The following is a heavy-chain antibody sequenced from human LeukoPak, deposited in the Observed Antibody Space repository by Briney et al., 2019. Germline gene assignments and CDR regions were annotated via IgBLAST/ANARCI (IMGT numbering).Heavy chain of an antibody. CDR2: IIPIFGTA. D-gene: IGHD1-1*01. V-gene: IGHV1-69*13. CDR3: ARDVTGTTTFRFDP. CDR1: GGTFSSYA. Sequence: ASVKVSCKASGGTFSSYAISWVRQAPGQGLEWMGGIIPIFGTANYAQKFQGRVTITADESTSTAYMELSSLRSEDTAVYYCARDVTGTTTFRFDPWGQGTLVTVSS. J-gene: IGHJ5*02.